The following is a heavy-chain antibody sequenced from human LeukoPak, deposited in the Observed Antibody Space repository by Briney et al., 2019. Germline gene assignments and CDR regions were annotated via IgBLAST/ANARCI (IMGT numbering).Heavy chain of an antibody. D-gene: IGHD1-26*01. CDR2: IDPSSGAT. V-gene: IGHV1-2*06. CDR3: ARDRNLYSGSFAS. CDR1: GYTFSGDH. J-gene: IGHJ4*02. Sequence: ASVKVSCKASGYTFSGDHIHWVRQAPGQGLEWMGRIDPSSGATHFAHKFQGRVTMTRDTSISAAYMELGRMTSDDTAVYYCARDRNLYSGSFASWGQGTLVTVSS.